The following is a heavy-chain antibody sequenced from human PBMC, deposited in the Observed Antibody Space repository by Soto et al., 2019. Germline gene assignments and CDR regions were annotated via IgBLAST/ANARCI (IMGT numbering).Heavy chain of an antibody. J-gene: IGHJ4*02. CDR1: GFSLSSTRVA. D-gene: IGHD6-19*01. Sequence: QITLKESGPTLVKPTQTLTLTCTFSGFSLSSTRVAVGWIRQPPGKALEWLALIYWDDDKRYSPFLKSRLTITKDTSKHQVVLTMTNMDPVDTATYYCAHSVVAGLGYYFDYWGQGTLVTFSS. V-gene: IGHV2-5*02. CDR2: IYWDDDK. CDR3: AHSVVAGLGYYFDY.